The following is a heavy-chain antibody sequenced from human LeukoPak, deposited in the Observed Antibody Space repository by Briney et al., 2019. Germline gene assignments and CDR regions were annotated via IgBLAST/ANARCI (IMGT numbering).Heavy chain of an antibody. CDR1: GFVFREND. CDR2: IRGYDGYT. V-gene: IGHV3-23*01. Sequence: GGSLRLSCAASGFVFRENDMNWVRQAPGKGLEWVSGIRGYDGYTDYADSVKGRFTISRDNSRDTLFLEMNNLRIEDTAIYYCASSNAFYMWGQGTMVTVSS. D-gene: IGHD2-2*01. J-gene: IGHJ3*02. CDR3: ASSNAFYM.